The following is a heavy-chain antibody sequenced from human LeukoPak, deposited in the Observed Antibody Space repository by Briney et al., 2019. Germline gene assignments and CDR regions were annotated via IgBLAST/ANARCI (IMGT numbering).Heavy chain of an antibody. CDR1: GFTFSDYW. CDR3: TRSLDY. CDR2: IKPDGSEI. Sequence: GGSLRLSCAASGFTFSDYWMDWVRQTPGKGLEWVANIKPDGSEIYYVDSVKCRFTISRDNAKNSLYLQMNSLRAEDTAVYYCTRSLDYWGQGTLVTVSS. D-gene: IGHD2-15*01. J-gene: IGHJ4*02. V-gene: IGHV3-7*02.